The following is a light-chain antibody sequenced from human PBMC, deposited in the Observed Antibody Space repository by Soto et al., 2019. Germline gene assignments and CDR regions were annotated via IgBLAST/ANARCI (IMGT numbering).Light chain of an antibody. J-gene: IGLJ2*01. CDR3: SSYAGSNNFGV. CDR2: EVS. Sequence: QSALTQPPSASGSPGQSVTISCTGTSSDVGSYNYVSWYQQHPGKAPKLMIYEVSKRPSGVPDRFSGSKSGNTDSLTVSGLQAEDEADYYCSSYAGSNNFGVFGGGTKLTVL. V-gene: IGLV2-8*01. CDR1: SSDVGSYNY.